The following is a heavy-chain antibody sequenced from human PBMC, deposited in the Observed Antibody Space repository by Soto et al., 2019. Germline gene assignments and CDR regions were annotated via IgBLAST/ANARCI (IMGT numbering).Heavy chain of an antibody. Sequence: ASVKVSCKASGYTFTNYYMHWVRQAPGQGLEWMGVINPSGGSTTYAQKFQGRVTMTRDTSTSTVYMELSSLISEDTTEYYCAREASKYSGMDVWGQGNTVTVSS. J-gene: IGHJ6*02. CDR1: GYTFTNYY. V-gene: IGHV1-46*01. D-gene: IGHD2-21*01. CDR3: AREASKYSGMDV. CDR2: INPSGGST.